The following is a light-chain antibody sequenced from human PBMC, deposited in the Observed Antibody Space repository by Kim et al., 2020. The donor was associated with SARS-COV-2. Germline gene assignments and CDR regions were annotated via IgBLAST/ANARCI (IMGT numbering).Light chain of an antibody. CDR1: SSDVGNYNY. J-gene: IGLJ2*01. CDR2: DVT. V-gene: IGLV2-14*03. Sequence: GQSVTISCTGTSSDVGNYNYVSWYQHHPGEAPKVMIYDVTKRPSGVSNRFFGSKSGNTASLTISGLQTEDEADYYCCSYASSGTLSFGGGTQLTVL. CDR3: CSYASSGTLS.